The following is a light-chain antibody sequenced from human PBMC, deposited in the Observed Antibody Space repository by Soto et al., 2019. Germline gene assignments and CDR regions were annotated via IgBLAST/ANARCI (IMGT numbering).Light chain of an antibody. CDR1: SSNVGNGF. CDR2: ENN. CDR3: GTWDTSLIAML. J-gene: IGLJ2*01. V-gene: IGLV1-51*02. Sequence: QAVVTQPPSVSAATGQKVTISCSGTSSNVGNGFVSWYQKLPGTAPKLLIYENNKRPSGIPDRFSGSKSGTSATLGITGLQTGDEADYYCGTWDTSLIAMLFGGGTKLTVL.